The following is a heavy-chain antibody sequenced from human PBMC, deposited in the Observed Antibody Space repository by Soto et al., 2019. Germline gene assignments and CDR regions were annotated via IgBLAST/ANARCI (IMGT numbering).Heavy chain of an antibody. D-gene: IGHD3-16*02. CDR2: IYYSGST. Sequence: SETLSLTCTVSGGSISSSSYYWGWIRQPPGKGLEWIGSIYYSGSTYYNPSLKSRITISVDTSKNQFSLKLSSVTAADTDVYYCARDPEAMITFWGVIDFDYWGQGTLVTVSS. V-gene: IGHV4-39*07. CDR3: ARDPEAMITFWGVIDFDY. CDR1: GGSISSSSYY. J-gene: IGHJ4*02.